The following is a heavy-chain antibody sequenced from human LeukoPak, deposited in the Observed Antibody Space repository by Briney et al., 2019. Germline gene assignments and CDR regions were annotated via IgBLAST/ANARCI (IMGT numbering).Heavy chain of an antibody. CDR1: GGSISSGGYY. Sequence: PSETLSLTCTVSGGSISSGGYYWSWIRQPPGRGLEWIANIYYSGSTYYSPSLKSRVTVSVDTSKNQFSLKLSSVTAADTAIYYCARQSTIAAAKIDPWGQGSLVTVFS. D-gene: IGHD6-25*01. V-gene: IGHV4-39*01. J-gene: IGHJ5*02. CDR2: IYYSGST. CDR3: ARQSTIAAAKIDP.